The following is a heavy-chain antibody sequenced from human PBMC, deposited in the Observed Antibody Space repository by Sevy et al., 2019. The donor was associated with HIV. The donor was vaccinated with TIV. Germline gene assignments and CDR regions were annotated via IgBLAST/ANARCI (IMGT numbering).Heavy chain of an antibody. V-gene: IGHV3-74*01. Sequence: GGSLRLSCTASGFTFSKSWMHWVRQVPGKGLQWVSRVKTDGSGTISADSVKGRFIISRDNAKNTVYLQMNSLRAKDTAVYFCVRDSGSYSLFDYWGQGTLVTVSS. J-gene: IGHJ4*02. D-gene: IGHD3-10*01. CDR3: VRDSGSYSLFDY. CDR2: VKTDGSGT. CDR1: GFTFSKSW.